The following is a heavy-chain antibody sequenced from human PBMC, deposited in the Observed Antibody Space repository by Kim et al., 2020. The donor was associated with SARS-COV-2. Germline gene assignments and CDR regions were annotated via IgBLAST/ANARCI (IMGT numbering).Heavy chain of an antibody. CDR3: AREGYASGTMGDFDY. CDR2: TSSDGSII. J-gene: IGHJ4*02. Sequence: GGSLRLSCLASGFTFSSYAMSWIRQAPGKGPEWVAVTSSDGSIIYYADSVKGRFTISRANSRDTLYLDMDSVSAQDPTIYYCAREGYASGTMGDFDYWGQGTLVTVSS. CDR1: GFTFSSYA. D-gene: IGHD3-10*01. V-gene: IGHV3-30*04.